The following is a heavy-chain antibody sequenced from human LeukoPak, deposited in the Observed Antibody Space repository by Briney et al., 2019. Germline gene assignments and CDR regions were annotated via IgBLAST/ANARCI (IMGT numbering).Heavy chain of an antibody. D-gene: IGHD2-2*02. V-gene: IGHV4-34*01. CDR2: INLGGST. CDR1: AASFAAYC. J-gene: IGHJ4*02. CDR3: ARSIVLVSASIPLSRPGARFDY. Sequence: MSSQSLSPACALYAASFAAYCWGCIRQPPMNGHEWNGEINLGGSTIYNPSLKGRATITGTTPTTQFSMRLSSVTAADTAVYYCARSIVLVSASIPLSRPGARFDYWGQGTLVTVSS.